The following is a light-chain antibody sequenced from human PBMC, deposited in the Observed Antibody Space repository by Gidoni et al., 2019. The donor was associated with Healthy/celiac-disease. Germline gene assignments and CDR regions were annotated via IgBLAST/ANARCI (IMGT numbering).Light chain of an antibody. CDR1: ALPKQY. J-gene: IGLJ3*02. CDR3: QSADSSGTYGV. CDR2: KDS. V-gene: IGLV3-25*03. Sequence: SYSLTPPPSASVSPGQTARITCSGDALPKQYAYWYQQKPGQAPVLVIYKDSERPSGIPERFSGSSSGTTVTLTISGVQAEDEADYYCQSADSSGTYGVFGGGTKLTVL.